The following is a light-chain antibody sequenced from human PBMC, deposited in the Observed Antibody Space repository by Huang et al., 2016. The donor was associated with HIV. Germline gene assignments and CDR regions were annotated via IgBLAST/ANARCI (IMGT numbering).Light chain of an antibody. J-gene: IGKJ1*01. CDR2: ATS. Sequence: DIQMTQSPSSLSASVGDRGTITCRASQGIGNSLAWYQQKPEKAPRLLLYATSTVDSGVPSRFSGSGSGSHYTLTINTLQPEDIASYYCQQYHSLPWTFGQGTKVEIK. CDR1: QGIGNS. V-gene: IGKV1-NL1*01. CDR3: QQYHSLPWT.